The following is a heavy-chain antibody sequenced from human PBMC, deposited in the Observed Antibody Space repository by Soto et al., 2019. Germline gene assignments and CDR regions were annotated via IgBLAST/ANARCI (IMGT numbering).Heavy chain of an antibody. CDR3: ARGPERARVTLALDV. CDR1: GYTFNGYY. CDR2: INPNSGGT. V-gene: IGHV1-2*02. D-gene: IGHD2-8*01. J-gene: IGHJ6*02. Sequence: AASVKVSCKASGYTFNGYYMLWVRQAPGQGLEWMGWINPNSGGTNYAQKFQGRVTMTRDTSISTAYMELSRLGSDDTAVYYCARGPERARVTLALDVWGQGTTVTVSS.